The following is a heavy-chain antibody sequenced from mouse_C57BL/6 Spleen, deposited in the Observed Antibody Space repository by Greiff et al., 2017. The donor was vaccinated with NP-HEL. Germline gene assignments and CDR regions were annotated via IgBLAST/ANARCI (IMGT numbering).Heavy chain of an antibody. J-gene: IGHJ3*01. CDR2: IDPSDSYT. D-gene: IGHD2-4*01. Sequence: QVQLQQPGAELVRPGTSVKLSCKASGYTFTSYWMHWVKQRPGQGLEWIGVIDPSDSYTNYNQKFKGKATLTVDTSSSTAYLQLSSLTSEDSAVYYCARPSYYDYDEGFAYWGQGTLVTVSA. V-gene: IGHV1-59*01. CDR3: ARPSYYDYDEGFAY. CDR1: GYTFTSYW.